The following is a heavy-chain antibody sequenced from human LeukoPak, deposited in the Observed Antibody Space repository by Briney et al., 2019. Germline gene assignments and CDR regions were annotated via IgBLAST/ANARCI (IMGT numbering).Heavy chain of an antibody. J-gene: IGHJ4*02. CDR1: GFSFSSYN. V-gene: IGHV3-21*01. CDR2: ITSSSTYT. D-gene: IGHD5-18*01. Sequence: GGSLRLSCAASGFSFSSYNMNWVRQTPGKGLEWVSSITSSSTYTFYADSVKGRFTISRDNARNSLYLQMNSLRAEDTAVYYCARGREGYSYVYECWGQGTLVTVSS. CDR3: ARGREGYSYVYEC.